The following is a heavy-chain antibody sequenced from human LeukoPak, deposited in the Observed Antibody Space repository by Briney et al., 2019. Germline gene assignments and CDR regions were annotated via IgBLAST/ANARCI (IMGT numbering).Heavy chain of an antibody. Sequence: ASVNVSCKASGYTFTRYYIHWVRQAPGQGLEWMGIINPSGGPANYAQKNQGRVTMTRDTSTSTVYMELNSLKSEDTAVYYCARGPPTTMTNRYFGLFDPWGQGTSVTVSS. D-gene: IGHD4-17*01. J-gene: IGHJ5*02. CDR3: ARGPPTTMTNRYFGLFDP. CDR1: GYTFTRYY. V-gene: IGHV1-46*01. CDR2: INPSGGPA.